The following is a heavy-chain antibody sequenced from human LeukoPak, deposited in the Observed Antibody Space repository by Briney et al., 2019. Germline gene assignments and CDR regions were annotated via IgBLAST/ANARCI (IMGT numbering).Heavy chain of an antibody. V-gene: IGHV3-30-3*01. CDR1: GFTFSSYA. CDR2: ISYDGSNK. Sequence: GGSLRLSCAASGFTFSSYAMHWVRQAPGKGLEWVAVISYDGSNKYYADSVKGRFTISRDNSMNTLYLQMNSLRAEDTAVYYCARDGGYSYGFSSGIFDYWGQGTLVTVSS. CDR3: ARDGGYSYGFSSGIFDY. J-gene: IGHJ4*02. D-gene: IGHD5-18*01.